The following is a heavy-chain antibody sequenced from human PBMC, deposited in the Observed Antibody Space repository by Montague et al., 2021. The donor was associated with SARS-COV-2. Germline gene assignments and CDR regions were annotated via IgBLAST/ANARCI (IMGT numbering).Heavy chain of an antibody. CDR1: GGSISSYY. D-gene: IGHD3-22*01. Sequence: SETRSLTCTVSGGSISSYYWSWIRQPPGKGLEWIGYIYYSGSTNYNPSLKSRVTTSVDTSKNQFSLKLSSVTAADTAVYYCARGMHYYDSSGYYFDYWGQGTLVTVSS. CDR3: ARGMHYYDSSGYYFDY. V-gene: IGHV4-59*01. J-gene: IGHJ4*02. CDR2: IYYSGST.